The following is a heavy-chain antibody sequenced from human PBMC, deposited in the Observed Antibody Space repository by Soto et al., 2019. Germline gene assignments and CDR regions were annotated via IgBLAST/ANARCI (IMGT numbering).Heavy chain of an antibody. CDR3: VKDESINWYSGHFRH. CDR1: GFTFDDYA. Sequence: ALRLSCSASGFTFDDYAMHWVRQVPGKGLEWVSGINWNSGSIGYGDSVKVRFAISRDNAKNSLHLQMNSLSAEDTAFYYCVKDESINWYSGHFRHWGQGTLVTVSS. D-gene: IGHD6-13*01. CDR2: INWNSGSI. J-gene: IGHJ1*01. V-gene: IGHV3-9*01.